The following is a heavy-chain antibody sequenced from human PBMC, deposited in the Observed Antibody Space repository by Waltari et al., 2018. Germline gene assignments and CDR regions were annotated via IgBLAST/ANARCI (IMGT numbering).Heavy chain of an antibody. V-gene: IGHV4-59*11. CDR2: IYYSGST. CDR1: GGSISSHY. D-gene: IGHD6-13*01. J-gene: IGHJ3*02. Sequence: QVQLQESGPGLVKPSETLSLTCTVPGGSISSHYWSWIRQPPGKGLEWIGYIYYSGSTNYNPSPKSRVTISVDTSKNQFSLKLSSVTAADTSVYYCARFYSSSWYLKKAFDIWGQGTMVTVSS. CDR3: ARFYSSSWYLKKAFDI.